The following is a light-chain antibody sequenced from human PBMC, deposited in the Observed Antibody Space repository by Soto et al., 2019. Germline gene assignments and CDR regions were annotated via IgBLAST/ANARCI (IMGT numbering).Light chain of an antibody. V-gene: IGLV2-8*01. J-gene: IGLJ2*01. Sequence: QSALTQPPSASGSPGQSVTISCTGTSSDVGDYNYVSWYQQHPGKAPKLLIYEVSKWPSGVPHRVSGSKSGNTPSLTVSGLQADGEADYYCSSYAGSSVVVFGGGTKLTVL. CDR2: EVS. CDR3: SSYAGSSVVV. CDR1: SSDVGDYNY.